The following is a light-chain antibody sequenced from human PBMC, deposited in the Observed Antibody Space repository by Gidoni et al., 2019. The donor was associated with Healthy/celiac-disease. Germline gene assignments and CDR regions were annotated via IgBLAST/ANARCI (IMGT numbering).Light chain of an antibody. J-gene: IGKJ2*01. CDR2: GAS. V-gene: IGKV3-20*01. CDR1: QSVSSSY. CDR3: QQYGSSPEYT. Sequence: EIVLTQSPGTLSLSPGERATISCRASQSVSSSYLAWYQQKPGQAHRLLIYGASSRATGIPDRFSGSVSGTDFTLTISRLEPEDFAVYYCQQYGSSPEYTFGQGTKLEIK.